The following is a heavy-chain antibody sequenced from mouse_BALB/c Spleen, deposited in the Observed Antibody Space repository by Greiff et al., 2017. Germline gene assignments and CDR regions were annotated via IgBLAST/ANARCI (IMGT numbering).Heavy chain of an antibody. J-gene: IGHJ4*01. CDR3: ARAEGSTSSYEDYYAMDY. V-gene: IGHV5-6-3*01. D-gene: IGHD1-1*01. Sequence: EVQRVESGGGLVQPGGSLKLSCAASGFTFSSYGMSWVRQTPDKRLELVATINSNGGSTYYPDSVKGRFTISRDNAKNTLYLQMSSLKSEDTAMYYCARAEGSTSSYEDYYAMDYWGQGTSVTVSS. CDR1: GFTFSSYG. CDR2: INSNGGST.